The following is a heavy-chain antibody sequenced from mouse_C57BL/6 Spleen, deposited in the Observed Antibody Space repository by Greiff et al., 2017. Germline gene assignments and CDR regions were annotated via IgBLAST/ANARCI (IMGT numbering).Heavy chain of an antibody. CDR3: ARKDYYCSSFYFDY. CDR2: INPGSGGT. Sequence: QVQLQQSGAELVRPGTSVKVSCKASGYAFTNYLIEWVKQRPGQGLEWIGVINPGSGGTNYNEKFKGKATLTADKSSSTAYMQLSSLTSEDSAVYFCARKDYYCSSFYFDYWGQGTTLTVSS. CDR1: GYAFTNYL. J-gene: IGHJ2*01. D-gene: IGHD1-1*01. V-gene: IGHV1-54*01.